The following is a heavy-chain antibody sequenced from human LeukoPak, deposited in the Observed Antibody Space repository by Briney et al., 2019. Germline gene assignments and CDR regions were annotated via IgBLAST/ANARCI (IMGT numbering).Heavy chain of an antibody. D-gene: IGHD3-22*01. CDR2: IIPIFGTA. Sequence: GSSVKVSCKASGGTLSSYAISWVRQAPGQGLEWMGRIIPIFGTANYAQKFQGRVTITTDESTSTAYMELSSPRSEDTAVYYCAWGPDYYDSSGYYIHWGQGTLVTVSS. V-gene: IGHV1-69*05. CDR1: GGTLSSYA. J-gene: IGHJ4*02. CDR3: AWGPDYYDSSGYYIH.